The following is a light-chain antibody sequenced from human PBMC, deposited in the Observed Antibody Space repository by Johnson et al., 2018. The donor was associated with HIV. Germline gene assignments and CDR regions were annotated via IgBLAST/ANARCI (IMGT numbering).Light chain of an antibody. J-gene: IGLJ1*01. CDR3: GTWDSSLSAEV. CDR1: SSNIGNNY. Sequence: QPVLTQPPSVSAAPGQKVTISCSGSSSNIGNNYVSWYQQLPGTAPKLLIYDNNKRPSGIPDRFSGSKSGTSATLGITGLQTGDEADYYCGTWDSSLSAEVVGTGTKVTVL. CDR2: DNN. V-gene: IGLV1-51*01.